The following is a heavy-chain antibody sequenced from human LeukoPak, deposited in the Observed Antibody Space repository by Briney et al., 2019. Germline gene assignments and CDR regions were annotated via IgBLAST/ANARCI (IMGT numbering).Heavy chain of an antibody. CDR3: AKGYYGSGSYGWFDY. Sequence: PGGSLRLSCAASGFTFSSYAMSWVRQAPGKGLEWVSAISGSGGSTYYADSVKGRFTISRGNSKNTLFLHMNSLRAEDTAVYSCAKGYYGSGSYGWFDYWGQGTLVTVSS. D-gene: IGHD3-10*01. CDR1: GFTFSSYA. J-gene: IGHJ4*02. V-gene: IGHV3-23*01. CDR2: ISGSGGST.